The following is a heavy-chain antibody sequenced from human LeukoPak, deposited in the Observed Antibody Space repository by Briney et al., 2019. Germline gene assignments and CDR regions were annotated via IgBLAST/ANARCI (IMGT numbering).Heavy chain of an antibody. J-gene: IGHJ6*02. CDR3: ARGPGSYGFLNYYYYYGMDV. V-gene: IGHV4-34*01. CDR1: GGSFSGYY. CDR2: INHSGST. D-gene: IGHD5-18*01. Sequence: PSETLSLTCAVYGGSFSGYYWSWIRQPPGKGLEWIGEINHSGSTNYNPSLKSRVTISVDTSKNQFSLKPSSVTAADTAVYYCARGPGSYGFLNYYYYYGMDVWGQGTTVTVSS.